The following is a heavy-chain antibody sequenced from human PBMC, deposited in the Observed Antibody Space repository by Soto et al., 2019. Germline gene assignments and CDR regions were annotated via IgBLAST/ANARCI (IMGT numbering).Heavy chain of an antibody. J-gene: IGHJ4*02. CDR3: ARDRERDAWYEDY. D-gene: IGHD6-13*01. V-gene: IGHV3-23*01. Sequence: LRLSCVASGFSFSSYAMSWVRQAPGKGLEWVSVISGSDGSTYYADSVKGRFTISRDNSKNTLYLQMNSLRAEDTAVYYCARDRERDAWYEDYWGQGTLVTVSS. CDR1: GFSFSSYA. CDR2: ISGSDGST.